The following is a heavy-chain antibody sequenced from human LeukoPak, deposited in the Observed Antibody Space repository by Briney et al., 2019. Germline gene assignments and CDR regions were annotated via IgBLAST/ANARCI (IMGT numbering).Heavy chain of an antibody. J-gene: IGHJ6*02. Sequence: PGGSLRLSCAASEFTFSSRAMDWVRQAPGKGLEWVAVISYDGSNKYYADSVKGRFTISRDNSKNTLYLQMNSLRAEDTAVYYCAREAFAYSNYYYGMDVWGQGTTVTVSS. CDR3: AREAFAYSNYYYGMDV. D-gene: IGHD4-11*01. V-gene: IGHV3-30-3*01. CDR2: ISYDGSNK. CDR1: EFTFSSRA.